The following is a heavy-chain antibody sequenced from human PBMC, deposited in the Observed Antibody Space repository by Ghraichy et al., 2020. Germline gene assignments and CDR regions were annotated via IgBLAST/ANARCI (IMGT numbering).Heavy chain of an antibody. V-gene: IGHV4-34*01. CDR3: ARMDYYGSGSYYNVTGYDY. J-gene: IGHJ4*02. CDR1: GGSFSGYY. D-gene: IGHD3-10*01. CDR2: INHSGST. Sequence: SQTLSLTCAVYGGSFSGYYWSWIRQPPGKGLEWIGEINHSGSTNYNPSLKSRVTISVDTSKNQFSLKLSSVTAADTAVYYCARMDYYGSGSYYNVTGYDYWGQGTLVTVSS.